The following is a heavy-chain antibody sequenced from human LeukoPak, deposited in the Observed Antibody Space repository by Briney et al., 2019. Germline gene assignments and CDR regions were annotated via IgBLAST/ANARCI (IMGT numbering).Heavy chain of an antibody. CDR1: GFTFSDSW. D-gene: IGHD3-9*01. CDR3: ARGGQNYDILTGSSRGNWFDP. V-gene: IGHV3-33*08. CDR2: IWYDGSNK. Sequence: GGSLRLSCAASGFTFSDSWMSWVRQAPGKGLEWVAVIWYDGSNKYYADSVKGRFTISRDNSKNTLYLQMNSLRAEDTAVYYCARGGQNYDILTGSSRGNWFDPWGQGTLVTVSS. J-gene: IGHJ5*02.